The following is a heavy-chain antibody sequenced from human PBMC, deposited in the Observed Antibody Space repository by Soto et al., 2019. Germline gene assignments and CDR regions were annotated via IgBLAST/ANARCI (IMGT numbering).Heavy chain of an antibody. CDR1: GGSFSGYY. J-gene: IGHJ6*02. Sequence: SETLSLTCAVYGGSFSGYYWSWIRQPPGKGLEWIGEINHSGSTNYNPSLKSRVTISVDTSKNQFSLKLSSVTAADTAVYYCARGRISVGAEPYYYYGMDVWGQGTTVTVSS. V-gene: IGHV4-34*01. CDR3: ARGRISVGAEPYYYYGMDV. CDR2: INHSGST. D-gene: IGHD1-26*01.